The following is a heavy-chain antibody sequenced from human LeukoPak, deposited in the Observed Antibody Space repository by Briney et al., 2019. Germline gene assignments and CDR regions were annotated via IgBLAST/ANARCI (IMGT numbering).Heavy chain of an antibody. J-gene: IGHJ5*02. CDR1: GGSISSYY. CDR2: IYTSGST. D-gene: IGHD3-10*01. V-gene: IGHV4-4*07. CDR3: ASEGLWFGELSWFDP. Sequence: SETLSLTCTVSGGSISSYYWSWIRQPAGKGLEWIGRIYTSGSTNYNPSLKSRVTMSVDTSKNQFSLKLSSVTAADTAVYYCASEGLWFGELSWFDPWGLGTLVTVSS.